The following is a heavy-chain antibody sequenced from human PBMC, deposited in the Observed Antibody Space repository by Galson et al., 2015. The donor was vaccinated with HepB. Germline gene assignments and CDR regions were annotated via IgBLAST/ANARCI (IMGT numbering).Heavy chain of an antibody. Sequence: SLRLSCAASGFTFSSYWMSWVRQAPGKGLEWVANIKQDGSEKYYVDSVKGRFTISRDNAKNSLYLQMNSLRAEDTAVYYCARITTYFYDSSEYYFDSWGQGTLVTVSS. V-gene: IGHV3-7*05. CDR1: GFTFSSYW. CDR2: IKQDGSEK. CDR3: ARITTYFYDSSEYYFDS. J-gene: IGHJ4*02. D-gene: IGHD3-22*01.